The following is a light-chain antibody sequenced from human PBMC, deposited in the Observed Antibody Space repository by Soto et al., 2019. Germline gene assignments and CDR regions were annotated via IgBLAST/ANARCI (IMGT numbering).Light chain of an antibody. CDR3: QQYNNWPRT. J-gene: IGKJ1*01. V-gene: IGKV3-15*01. CDR2: GAS. Sequence: DIVMTQSPATLSVSPGERATLSCRASQSVSGNLVWYQQKPGQAPRLLIYGASTRATGIPARFSGSGSGTEFTLTISSLQSEDFAVYYCQQYNNWPRTFGQGTKVEIK. CDR1: QSVSGN.